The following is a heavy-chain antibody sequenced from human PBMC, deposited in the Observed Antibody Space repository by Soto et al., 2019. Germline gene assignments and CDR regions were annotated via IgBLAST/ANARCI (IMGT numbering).Heavy chain of an antibody. Sequence: GGSLRLSCAASGSIFRNYLMSWVRQAPGRGLEWVANIKEDGSERYYVDSVNGRFTISRDNAKNSLYLEMTRPRADDTAIYYCAREKRANGYFDYWGQGTRVTVSS. CDR3: AREKRANGYFDY. D-gene: IGHD6-25*01. CDR2: IKEDGSER. CDR1: GSIFRNYL. J-gene: IGHJ4*02. V-gene: IGHV3-7*01.